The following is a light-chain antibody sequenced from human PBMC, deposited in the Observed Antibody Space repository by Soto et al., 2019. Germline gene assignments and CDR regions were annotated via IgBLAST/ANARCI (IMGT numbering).Light chain of an antibody. V-gene: IGLV2-14*01. CDR2: DVS. CDR1: SSDVGRYNY. CDR3: SSHTSSNTLIV. Sequence: QSALTQPASVSGSPGQSVTLSCTGASSDVGRYNYVSWYQQHPGKAPKLMIYDVSNRPSGVSNRFSGSKSGNTASLTISGLQAEDEADYYCSSHTSSNTLIVFGTGTKLTVL. J-gene: IGLJ1*01.